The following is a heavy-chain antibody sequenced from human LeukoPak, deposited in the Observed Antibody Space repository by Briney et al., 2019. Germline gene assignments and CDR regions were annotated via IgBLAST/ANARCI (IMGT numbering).Heavy chain of an antibody. J-gene: IGHJ4*02. D-gene: IGHD6-13*01. CDR1: GFTLSSYE. Sequence: GGSLRLSCAASGFTLSSYEMNWVRLAPGKGLEWISYISRTGNSTYYADSVKGRFTISRDSAKNSLYLQMNSLRAEDTAVYYCARGPYSSNWYVDYWGQGTLVTVAS. CDR2: ISRTGNST. V-gene: IGHV3-48*03. CDR3: ARGPYSSNWYVDY.